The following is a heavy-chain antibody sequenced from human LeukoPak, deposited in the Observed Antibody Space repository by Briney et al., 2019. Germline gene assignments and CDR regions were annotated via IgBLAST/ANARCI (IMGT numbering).Heavy chain of an antibody. J-gene: IGHJ5*02. CDR1: GDSISSGDYY. Sequence: SETLSLTCTVSGDSISSGDYYWSWIRQPAGKGLEWIGRISSSGSTNYNPSLKSRVTISVDTSKNQFSLKLSSVTAADTAVYFCARGVAVSLFDPWGQGTLVTVSS. D-gene: IGHD2-15*01. CDR3: ARGVAVSLFDP. CDR2: ISSSGST. V-gene: IGHV4-61*02.